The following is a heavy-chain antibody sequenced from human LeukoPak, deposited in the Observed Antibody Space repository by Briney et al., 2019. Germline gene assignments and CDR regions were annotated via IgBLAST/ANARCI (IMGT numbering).Heavy chain of an antibody. Sequence: ASVKVSCKASGYTFTSYGISWVRQAPGQGLEWMGWISAYNGNTNYAQKLQGRVTMTTDTSTSTAYMELRSLRSDDTAVYYCARVGSNAWFGEYYYFDYWGQGTLVTVSS. CDR1: GYTFTSYG. CDR3: ARVGSNAWFGEYYYFDY. CDR2: ISAYNGNT. J-gene: IGHJ4*02. D-gene: IGHD3-10*01. V-gene: IGHV1-18*01.